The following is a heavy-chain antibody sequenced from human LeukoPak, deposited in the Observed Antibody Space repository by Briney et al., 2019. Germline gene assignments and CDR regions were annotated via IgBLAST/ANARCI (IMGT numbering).Heavy chain of an antibody. J-gene: IGHJ4*02. CDR3: ARVLAGHPGY. CDR1: GYTFTSYG. D-gene: IGHD6-19*01. CDR2: ISAYNGNT. Sequence: GASVKVSCKASGYTFTSYGISWVRQAPGQGLEWMGWISAYNGNTNYAQRFQGRITLTTDTSTRTAYMELRSLRSDDTAVYYCARVLAGHPGYWGQGTLVTVSS. V-gene: IGHV1-18*01.